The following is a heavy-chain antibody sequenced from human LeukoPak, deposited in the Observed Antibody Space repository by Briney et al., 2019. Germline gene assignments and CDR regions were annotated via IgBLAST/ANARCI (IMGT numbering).Heavy chain of an antibody. J-gene: IGHJ4*02. Sequence: SGGSLRLSCAASGFTFSSYGMHWVRQAPGKGLEWVAFIRYDGSNKYYADSVKGRFTISRDNSKNTLYLQMNSLRAEDTAVYYCAKDPYSGSYYPTFTDYWGQGTLVTVSS. V-gene: IGHV3-30*02. CDR1: GFTFSSYG. CDR2: IRYDGSNK. CDR3: AKDPYSGSYYPTFTDY. D-gene: IGHD1-26*01.